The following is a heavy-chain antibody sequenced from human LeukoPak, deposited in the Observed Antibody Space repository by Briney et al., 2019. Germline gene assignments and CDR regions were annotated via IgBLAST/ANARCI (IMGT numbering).Heavy chain of an antibody. CDR1: GLSFSRFW. D-gene: IGHD3-9*01. CDR3: ARERYYDILTGYYHDY. J-gene: IGHJ4*02. CDR2: IKEDGSDK. Sequence: GGSLRLSCAASGLSFSRFWMSWVRQAPGKGLEWVANIKEDGSDKYYVDSVKGRFTISRDNAKNSLYLQMNNLRAEDTAVYYCARERYYDILTGYYHDYWGQGTLVTVSS. V-gene: IGHV3-7*01.